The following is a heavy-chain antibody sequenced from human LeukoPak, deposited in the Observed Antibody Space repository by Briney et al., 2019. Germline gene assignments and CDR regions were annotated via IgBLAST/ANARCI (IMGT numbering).Heavy chain of an antibody. CDR3: AKELRGYSGYDPFDY. V-gene: IGHV3-30*02. CDR1: GFTFSSYG. Sequence: GGSLRLSCAASGFTFSSYGMHWVRQAPGKGLEWVAFIRYDGSNKYYADSVKGRFTISRDNSKNTPYLQMNSLRAEDTAVHYCAKELRGYSGYDPFDYWGQGTLVTVSS. CDR2: IRYDGSNK. J-gene: IGHJ4*02. D-gene: IGHD5-12*01.